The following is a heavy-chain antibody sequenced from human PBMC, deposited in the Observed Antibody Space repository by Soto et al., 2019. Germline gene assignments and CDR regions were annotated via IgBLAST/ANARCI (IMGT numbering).Heavy chain of an antibody. D-gene: IGHD5-12*01. V-gene: IGHV4-34*01. CDR3: ARVRGNIVATTYYYYYMDV. CDR2: INHSGST. J-gene: IGHJ6*03. Sequence: SETLSLTCAVYGGSFSGYYWSWIRQPPGKGLEWIGEINHSGSTNYNPSLKSRVTISVDTSKNQFSLKLSSVTAADTAVYYCARVRGNIVATTYYYYYMDVWGKGTTVT. CDR1: GGSFSGYY.